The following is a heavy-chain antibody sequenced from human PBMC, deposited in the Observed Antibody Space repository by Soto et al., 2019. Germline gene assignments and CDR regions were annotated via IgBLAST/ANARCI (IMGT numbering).Heavy chain of an antibody. CDR3: AASIFYYGMDV. J-gene: IGHJ6*02. Sequence: GESLKISCKGSGYTFTNYWIGWVRQMPGKGPEWMGIIYPGDSDTKYNPSFQGQVTISADKSITTTYLQWSSLKASDTAIYYCAASIFYYGMDVCGQGTTVTVSS. CDR1: GYTFTNYW. V-gene: IGHV5-51*01. CDR2: IYPGDSDT.